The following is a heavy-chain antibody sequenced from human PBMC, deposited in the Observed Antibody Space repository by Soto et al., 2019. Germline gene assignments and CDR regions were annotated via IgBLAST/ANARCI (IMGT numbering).Heavy chain of an antibody. Sequence: GGSLRLSCAASGFNFSSYTMNWVRQDPGKGLEWVSSISSSSSYIYYADSVKGRFTISRDNAKNSLYLQMNSLRDEDTAVYYCARGATISSPVIDYWGQGTLVTVSS. CDR2: ISSSSSYI. CDR1: GFNFSSYT. J-gene: IGHJ4*02. D-gene: IGHD5-12*01. CDR3: ARGATISSPVIDY. V-gene: IGHV3-21*01.